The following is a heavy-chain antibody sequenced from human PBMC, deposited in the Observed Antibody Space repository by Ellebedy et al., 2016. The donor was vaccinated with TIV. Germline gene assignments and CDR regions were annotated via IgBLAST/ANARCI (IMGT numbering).Heavy chain of an antibody. CDR2: IYYSGNT. V-gene: IGHV4-59*01. CDR1: GGSTSGYY. CDR3: ARVVSRGPSFDL. J-gene: IGHJ4*02. D-gene: IGHD3-22*01. Sequence: SETLSLXXTVSGGSTSGYYWSWIRQPPGKGLEWIGYIYYSGNTNYNPSLKSRVTISIDTSREQFSLRLSSVTAADTAVYYCARVVSRGPSFDLWGQGILVTVSS.